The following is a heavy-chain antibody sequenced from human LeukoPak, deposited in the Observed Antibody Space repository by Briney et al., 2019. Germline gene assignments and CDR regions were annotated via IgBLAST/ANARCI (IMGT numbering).Heavy chain of an antibody. Sequence: GGSLRLSCAASGITVSSNYMSWVRQTPGKGLEWVSVTYTGGSTYYADSVKGRFTISRDTSKNTLYLRMNSLRVEDTAMYYCARKKYFDWLLYYWGQGTLVTVPS. D-gene: IGHD3-9*01. J-gene: IGHJ4*02. V-gene: IGHV3-66*01. CDR3: ARKKYFDWLLYY. CDR1: GITVSSNY. CDR2: TYTGGST.